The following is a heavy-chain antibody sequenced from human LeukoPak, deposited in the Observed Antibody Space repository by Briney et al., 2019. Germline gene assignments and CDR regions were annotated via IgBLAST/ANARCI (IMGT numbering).Heavy chain of an antibody. Sequence: GGTLRLSCAASGFTFSSYSMSWVRHAPGERPERGANINQDGSEGYYVDSVKGRFTFSRDNAKNALYLQMNSLRAEDTAVYYCGRMYYYDSSGVLGYWGQGTLVTVSS. V-gene: IGHV3-7*04. J-gene: IGHJ4*02. CDR1: GFTFSSYS. CDR2: INQDGSEG. D-gene: IGHD3-22*01. CDR3: GRMYYYDSSGVLGY.